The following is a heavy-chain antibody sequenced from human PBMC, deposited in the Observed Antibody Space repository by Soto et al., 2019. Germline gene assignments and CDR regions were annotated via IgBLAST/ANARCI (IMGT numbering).Heavy chain of an antibody. CDR3: TTVYTEDIPYYFDY. CDR1: GFTFSNAW. Sequence: TGGSLRLSCAASGFTFSNAWMSWVRQAPGKGLEWVGRIKSKTDGGTTDYAAPVKGRFTISRDDSKNTLYLQMNSLKTEDTAVYYCTTVYTEDIPYYFDYWGQGTLVTVSS. CDR2: IKSKTDGGTT. D-gene: IGHD3-16*01. V-gene: IGHV3-15*01. J-gene: IGHJ4*02.